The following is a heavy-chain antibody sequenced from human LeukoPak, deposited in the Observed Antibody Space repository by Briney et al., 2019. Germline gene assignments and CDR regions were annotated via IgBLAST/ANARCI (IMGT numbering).Heavy chain of an antibody. J-gene: IGHJ4*02. D-gene: IGHD5-18*01. CDR3: ATDTAMASDLFFDY. Sequence: SETLSLTCTVSGGSISSYYWSWIRQPAGKGLEWIGRIYTSGSTNYNPSLKSRVTMSVDTSKNQFSLKLSSVTAADTAVYYCATDTAMASDLFFDYWGQGTLVTVSS. CDR2: IYTSGST. CDR1: GGSISSYY. V-gene: IGHV4-4*07.